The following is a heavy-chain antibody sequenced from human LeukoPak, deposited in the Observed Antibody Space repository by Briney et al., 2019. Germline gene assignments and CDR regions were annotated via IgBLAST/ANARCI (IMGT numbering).Heavy chain of an antibody. J-gene: IGHJ4*02. CDR2: ISSSSSYI. Sequence: PGGSLRLSCAASGFTFSSYSMNWVRQAPGKGLEWVSSISSSSSYIYYADSVKGRFTISRDNAKNSLYLQMNSLRAEDTAVYYCARDARAYYYDSSGAPFDYWGQGTLVTVSS. D-gene: IGHD3-22*01. CDR3: ARDARAYYYDSSGAPFDY. CDR1: GFTFSSYS. V-gene: IGHV3-21*01.